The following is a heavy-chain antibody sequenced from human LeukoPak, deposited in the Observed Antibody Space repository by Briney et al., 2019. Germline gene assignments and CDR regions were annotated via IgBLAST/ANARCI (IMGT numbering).Heavy chain of an antibody. CDR3: ASFIRQQLVHTDFDY. Sequence: GGSLRLSCAASGFTFRSYWMSWVRQAPGKGLEWVANIKQDGSEKYYVDSVKGRFTISRDNAKNSLYLQMNSLRAEDTAVYSCASFIRQQLVHTDFDYWGQGTLVTVSS. J-gene: IGHJ4*02. CDR1: GFTFRSYW. CDR2: IKQDGSEK. D-gene: IGHD6-13*01. V-gene: IGHV3-7*02.